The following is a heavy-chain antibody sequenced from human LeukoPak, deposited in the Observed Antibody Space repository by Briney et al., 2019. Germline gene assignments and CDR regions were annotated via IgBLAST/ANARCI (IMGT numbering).Heavy chain of an antibody. V-gene: IGHV1-24*01. CDR2: FDPEDGEA. J-gene: IGHJ4*02. CDR1: GYTLTELS. D-gene: IGHD3-10*01. Sequence: ASVKVSCKVSGYTLTELSVHWVRQTPGKGLEWMGGFDPEDGEAVYAQNFQGRVTMTEDTSTDTAYMELSSLRSEDTAMYYCATELSGITPGVDYWGQGTQVTVSS. CDR3: ATELSGITPGVDY.